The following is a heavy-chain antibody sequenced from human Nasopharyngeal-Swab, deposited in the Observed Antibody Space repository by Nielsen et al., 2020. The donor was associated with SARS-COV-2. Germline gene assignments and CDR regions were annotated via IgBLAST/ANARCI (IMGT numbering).Heavy chain of an antibody. J-gene: IGHJ4*02. V-gene: IGHV5-10-1*01. CDR3: ARLTYYYGSGKYTSRFDY. CDR2: IDPSDSYT. D-gene: IGHD3-10*01. Sequence: VRQMPGKGLEWMGRIDPSDSYTNYSPSFQGHITSSTDKSISTAYLQWSSLKASDTAMYYCARLTYYYGSGKYTSRFDYWGQGTLVTVSS.